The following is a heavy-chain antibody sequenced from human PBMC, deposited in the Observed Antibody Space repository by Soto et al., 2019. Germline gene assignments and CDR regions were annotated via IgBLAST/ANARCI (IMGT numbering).Heavy chain of an antibody. Sequence: QLRLQESGPGLVKPSETLSLTCTVSGGSISSSSYYWGWIRQPPGKGLEWIGSIYYSGSTYYNPSLKSRVTISVDTSRNHFSLKLSCATAADTAVYYCARHQTVTSSGFDYWGQGTLVTVSS. CDR3: ARHQTVTSSGFDY. CDR2: IYYSGST. V-gene: IGHV4-39*01. J-gene: IGHJ4*02. D-gene: IGHD4-17*01. CDR1: GGSISSSSYY.